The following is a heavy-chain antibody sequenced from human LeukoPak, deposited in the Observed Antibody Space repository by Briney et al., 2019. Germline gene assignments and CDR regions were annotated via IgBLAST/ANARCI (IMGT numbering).Heavy chain of an antibody. CDR1: GFTFSSYA. CDR3: ARAAPEVGYYYMDV. V-gene: IGHV3-30*04. J-gene: IGHJ6*03. CDR2: ISDDGRNK. Sequence: TGGSLRLSCAASGFTFSSYAMHWVRQAPGKGLEWVSVISDDGRNKYYGDSVKGRFTIARDNSKNTLYLQMNSPRADDTAVHYCARAAPEVGYYYMDVWGKGTTVTVSS. D-gene: IGHD1-26*01.